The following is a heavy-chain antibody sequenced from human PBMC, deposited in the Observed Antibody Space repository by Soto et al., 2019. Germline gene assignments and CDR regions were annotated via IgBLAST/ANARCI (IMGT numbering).Heavy chain of an antibody. CDR2: SYHSGSS. J-gene: IGHJ4*02. CDR3: ARGRLVPAVNFDY. D-gene: IGHD2-2*01. Sequence: QLQLQESGSGLLKPSQTLCLTYAVSGDSISSGGFSWSWIRQPPGKGLEWIGYSYHSGSSFYNPSLKSRVTISVDGSKNQFSLKVNSVTAADTAVYYCARGRLVPAVNFDYWGQGALVTVSS. V-gene: IGHV4-30-2*01. CDR1: GDSISSGGFS.